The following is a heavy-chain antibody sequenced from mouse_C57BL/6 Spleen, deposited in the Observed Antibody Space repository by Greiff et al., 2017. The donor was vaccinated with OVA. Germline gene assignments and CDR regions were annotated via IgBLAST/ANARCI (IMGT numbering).Heavy chain of an antibody. CDR3: ARDEGYDGYFDV. V-gene: IGHV1-4*01. Sequence: VKLMESGAELARPGASVKMSCKASGYTFTSYTMHWVKQRPGQGLEWIGYINPSSGYTKYNQKFKDKATLTADKSSSTAYMQLSSLTSEDSAVYYCARDEGYDGYFDVWGTGTTVTVSS. CDR2: INPSSGYT. J-gene: IGHJ1*03. D-gene: IGHD2-2*01. CDR1: GYTFTSYT.